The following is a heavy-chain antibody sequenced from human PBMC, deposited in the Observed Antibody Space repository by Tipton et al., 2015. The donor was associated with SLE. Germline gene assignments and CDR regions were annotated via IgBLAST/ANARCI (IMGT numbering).Heavy chain of an antibody. CDR3: ASPGDYP. CDR1: GGSISSYY. J-gene: IGHJ5*02. Sequence: TLSLTCTVSGGSISSYYWSWIRQPPGKGLEWIAYTHYSGSTNYNPSLKSRVTISVDTSKNQFSLKLSSVTAADTAVYYCASPGDYPWGQGTLVTVSS. CDR2: THYSGST. V-gene: IGHV4-59*12. D-gene: IGHD4-17*01.